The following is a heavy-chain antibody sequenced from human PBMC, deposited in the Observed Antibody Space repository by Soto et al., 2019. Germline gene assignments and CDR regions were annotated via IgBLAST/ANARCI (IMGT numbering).Heavy chain of an antibody. CDR3: ASPDQYSGYASYYYYYCMDV. V-gene: IGHV1-69*13. J-gene: IGHJ6*02. Sequence: SVKVSCKASGGTFSSYAISWVRQAPGQGLEWMGGIIPIFGTANYAQKFQGRVTITADESTSTAYMELSSLRSEDTAVYYCASPDQYSGYASYYYYYCMDVWGQGTTVTSP. CDR1: GGTFSSYA. D-gene: IGHD5-12*01. CDR2: IIPIFGTA.